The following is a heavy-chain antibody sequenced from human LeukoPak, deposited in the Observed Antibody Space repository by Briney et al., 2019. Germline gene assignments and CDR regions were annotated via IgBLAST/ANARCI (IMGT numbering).Heavy chain of an antibody. CDR3: ARGSWIQLWGTFDY. CDR1: GGSISSGGYS. CDR2: IYYSGST. J-gene: IGHJ4*02. D-gene: IGHD5-18*01. Sequence: SETLSLTCAVPGGSISSGGYSWSWIRQPPGKGLEWIGYIYYSGSTYYNPSLKSRVTISVDTSKNQFSLKLSSVTAADTAVYYCARGSWIQLWGTFDYWGQGTLSPSPQ. V-gene: IGHV4-30-4*07.